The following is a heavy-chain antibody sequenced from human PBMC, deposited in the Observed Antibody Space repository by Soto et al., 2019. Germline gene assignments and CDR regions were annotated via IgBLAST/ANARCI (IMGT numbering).Heavy chain of an antibody. V-gene: IGHV3-30*18. CDR1: GFTFSSYG. CDR2: ISYDGSNK. CDR3: AKMSGRVAVAARGFDP. J-gene: IGHJ5*02. Sequence: GGSLRLSCAASGFTFSSYGMHWVRQAPGKGLEWVAVISYDGSNKYYADSVKGRFTISRDNSKNTLYLQMNSLRAEDTAVYYCAKMSGRVAVAARGFDPWGQGTLVTVSS. D-gene: IGHD6-19*01.